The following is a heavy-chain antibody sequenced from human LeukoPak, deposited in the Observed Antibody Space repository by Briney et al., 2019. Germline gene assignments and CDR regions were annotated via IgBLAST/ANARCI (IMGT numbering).Heavy chain of an antibody. J-gene: IGHJ3*02. V-gene: IGHV3-30*04. CDR1: GFTFSSYA. Sequence: GRSLRLSCAASGFTFSSYAMHWVRQAPGKGLEWVAVISYDGSNKYYAHSVKVRFTISRDNSKNTLYLQMNSLRAEDTAVYYCARSGGDYAFDIWGQGTMVTVSS. D-gene: IGHD2-21*02. CDR2: ISYDGSNK. CDR3: ARSGGDYAFDI.